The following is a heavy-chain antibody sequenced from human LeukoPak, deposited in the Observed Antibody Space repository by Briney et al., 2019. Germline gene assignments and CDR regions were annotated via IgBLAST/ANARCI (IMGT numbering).Heavy chain of an antibody. V-gene: IGHV3-21*01. CDR3: ARDDPSMIAALHY. D-gene: IGHD6-6*01. J-gene: IGHJ4*02. CDR1: GFTFWNYR. Sequence: GGSLRLSCATSGFTFWNYRMNWVRQAPGKGLEWVSSIDGTSTNVYYADSVKGRFTISRDNAKNSVYLQMSSLRAEDTAVYYCARDDPSMIAALHYWGQGTLVTVSS. CDR2: IDGTSTNV.